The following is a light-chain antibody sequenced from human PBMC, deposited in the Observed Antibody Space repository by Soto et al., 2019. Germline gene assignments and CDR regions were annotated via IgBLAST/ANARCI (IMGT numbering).Light chain of an antibody. V-gene: IGLV2-14*03. Sequence: QSALTQPASVSGSPGQSITIPCTGTSSDVGGHNYVSWYQHHPGKAPKLMIYDVTNRPSGVSDRFSGSKSGNTASLTISGLQAEDEAEYYCSSYTSITTFYVFGTGTKLTVL. CDR3: SSYTSITTFYV. CDR1: SSDVGGHNY. CDR2: DVT. J-gene: IGLJ1*01.